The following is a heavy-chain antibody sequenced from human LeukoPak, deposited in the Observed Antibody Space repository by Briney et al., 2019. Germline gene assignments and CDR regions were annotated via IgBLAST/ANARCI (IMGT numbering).Heavy chain of an antibody. V-gene: IGHV3-48*03. CDR3: AREMGGYPFDY. Sequence: GGSLRLSCAASGFPFSSFEVNWVRQAPGKGLEWVSYISSSGITIYYADSVKGRFTISRDNAKNSLYLQMNSLRAEDTAVYYCAREMGGYPFDYWGQGTLVTVSS. J-gene: IGHJ4*02. CDR1: GFPFSSFE. D-gene: IGHD5-12*01. CDR2: ISSSGITI.